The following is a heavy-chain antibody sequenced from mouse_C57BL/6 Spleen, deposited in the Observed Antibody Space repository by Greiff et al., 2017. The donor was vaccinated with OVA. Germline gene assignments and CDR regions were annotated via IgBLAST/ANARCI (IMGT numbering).Heavy chain of an antibody. Sequence: VQLQQSGPELVKPGASVKISCKASGYAFSSSWMNWVKQRPGKGLEWIGRIYPGDGDTNYNGKFKGKATLTADKSSSTAYMQLSSLTSEDSAVYFCARCGGKALMDYWGQGTSVTGSS. CDR1: GYAFSSSW. CDR3: ARCGGKALMDY. D-gene: IGHD1-1*02. V-gene: IGHV1-82*01. CDR2: IYPGDGDT. J-gene: IGHJ4*01.